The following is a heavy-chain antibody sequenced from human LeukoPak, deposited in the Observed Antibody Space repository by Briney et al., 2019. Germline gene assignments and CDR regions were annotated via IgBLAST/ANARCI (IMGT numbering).Heavy chain of an antibody. J-gene: IGHJ5*02. Sequence: PSETLSLTCAVYGGSFSGYYWSWIRQPPGKGLEWIGEINHSGGSNYNPSLKSRVTISVDTSKNQFSLKLSSVTAADTAVYYCARSGGCSSTSCYQYNWFDPWGQGTLVTVSS. CDR2: INHSGGS. CDR1: GGSFSGYY. D-gene: IGHD2-2*01. CDR3: ARSGGCSSTSCYQYNWFDP. V-gene: IGHV4-34*01.